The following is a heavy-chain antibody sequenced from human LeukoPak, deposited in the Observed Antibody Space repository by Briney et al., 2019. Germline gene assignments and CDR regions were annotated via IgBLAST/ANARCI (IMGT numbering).Heavy chain of an antibody. D-gene: IGHD5-12*01. Sequence: ASVKVSCMACGYTFTSYAMHWVRQAPGQRLEWMGWINAGNGNTKYSQKFQGRVTITRDTSASTAYMELSSLRSEDTAVYYCARRASYDYFDYWGQGTLVTVSS. CDR2: INAGNGNT. V-gene: IGHV1-3*01. CDR3: ARRASYDYFDY. CDR1: GYTFTSYA. J-gene: IGHJ4*02.